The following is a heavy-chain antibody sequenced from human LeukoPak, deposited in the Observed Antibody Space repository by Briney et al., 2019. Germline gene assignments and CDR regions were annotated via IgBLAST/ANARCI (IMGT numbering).Heavy chain of an antibody. Sequence: SETLSLTCTVSGGSINSYYWTWIRQPPGKGLEWIGYVYYSGSTNYNPSLKSRVTISVDTSKNQFSLKLSSVTAADTAVYYCAGNSYYYGADALDIWGQGTMVTVSS. D-gene: IGHD3-10*01. CDR2: VYYSGST. CDR1: GGSINSYY. J-gene: IGHJ3*02. V-gene: IGHV4-59*01. CDR3: AGNSYYYGADALDI.